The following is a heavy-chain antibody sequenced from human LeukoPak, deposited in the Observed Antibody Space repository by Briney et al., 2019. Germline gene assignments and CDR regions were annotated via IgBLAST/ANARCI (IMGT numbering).Heavy chain of an antibody. CDR1: GFSISNYW. V-gene: IGHV3-7*01. J-gene: IGHJ4*02. Sequence: GGSLRLSCAASGFSISNYWKSWVRQAPGKGLEWVANIKDDGSDKYYVDSVKGRFTISRDNAKNSLYLQMNSLRVEDTAVYCCARDQSSRPLGYWGQGTLVTVFS. CDR2: IKDDGSDK. D-gene: IGHD3-16*01. CDR3: ARDQSSRPLGY.